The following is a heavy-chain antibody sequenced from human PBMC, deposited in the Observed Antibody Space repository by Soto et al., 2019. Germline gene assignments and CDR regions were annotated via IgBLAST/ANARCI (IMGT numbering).Heavy chain of an antibody. CDR1: GGPISSSSYY. CDR3: ARLHQGSKYYYYYGMDV. CDR2: IYYSGST. V-gene: IGHV4-39*01. Sequence: LSLTCTVSGGPISSSSYYWGWIRQPPGKGLEWIGSIYYSGSTYYNPSLKSRVTISVDTSKNQFSLKLSSVTAADTAVYYCARLHQGSKYYYYYGMDVWGQGTTVTVSS. J-gene: IGHJ6*02.